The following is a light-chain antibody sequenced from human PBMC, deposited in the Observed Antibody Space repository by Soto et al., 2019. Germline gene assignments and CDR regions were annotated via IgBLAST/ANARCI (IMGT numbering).Light chain of an antibody. CDR2: GAS. Sequence: EVVRTQSPATLSVSPGERATLSCRASQSVSSNLAWYQQKPGQAPRLLIYGASTRSTGIPARFSGSGSGTDFTLTISSLQSEDFAVYYCQQYNNWPPTTFGQGTKLEIK. CDR1: QSVSSN. J-gene: IGKJ2*01. V-gene: IGKV3-15*01. CDR3: QQYNNWPPTT.